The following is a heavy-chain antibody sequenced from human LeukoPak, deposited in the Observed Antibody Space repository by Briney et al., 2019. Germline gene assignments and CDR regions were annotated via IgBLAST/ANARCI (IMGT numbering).Heavy chain of an antibody. Sequence: GGSLRLSCAASGFAFSSYWMHWVRQAPGKGLVWVSRINSDGSSTSYADSVRGRFTVSGDNSKNTMYLQMNRLRVEDTAVYFCARDRAVTQDWVEFDPWGQGTLVTVSS. J-gene: IGHJ5*02. D-gene: IGHD4-17*01. CDR2: INSDGSST. CDR1: GFAFSSYW. V-gene: IGHV3-74*01. CDR3: ARDRAVTQDWVEFDP.